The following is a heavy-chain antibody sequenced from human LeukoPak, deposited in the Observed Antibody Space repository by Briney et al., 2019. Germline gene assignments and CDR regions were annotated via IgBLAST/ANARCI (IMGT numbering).Heavy chain of an antibody. J-gene: IGHJ5*02. CDR3: ARLIVEVNWFDP. Sequence: SETLSLTCTVSGGSISSGSYYWSWIRQPAGKGLEWIGRIYTSGSTNYNPSLKSRVTISVDTSKNRFSLTLSSVTAADTAVYYCARLIVEVNWFDPWGQGTLVTVSS. CDR1: GGSISSGSYY. CDR2: IYTSGST. V-gene: IGHV4-61*02. D-gene: IGHD3-22*01.